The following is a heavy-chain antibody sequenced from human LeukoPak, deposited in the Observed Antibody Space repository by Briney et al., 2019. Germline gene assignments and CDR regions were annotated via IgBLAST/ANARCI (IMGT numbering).Heavy chain of an antibody. CDR3: AVYCSGGSCSNRNFDY. V-gene: IGHV1-2*02. CDR1: GNTFSGYY. Sequence: GASVKVSCKASGNTFSGYYIHWVRQAPGQGLEWMGWINPKSGGTNYAQKFQGRVTMTRDTSISTAYMELSRLRSDDTAVYYCAVYCSGGSCSNRNFDYWGQGTLVTVSS. D-gene: IGHD2-15*01. J-gene: IGHJ4*02. CDR2: INPKSGGT.